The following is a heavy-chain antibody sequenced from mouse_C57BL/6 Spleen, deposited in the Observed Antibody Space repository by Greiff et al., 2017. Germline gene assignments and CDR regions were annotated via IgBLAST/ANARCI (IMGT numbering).Heavy chain of an antibody. J-gene: IGHJ2*01. CDR1: GFTFSDYG. CDR2: ISSGSSTI. CDR3: ARGDYDGEYYFDY. D-gene: IGHD2-4*01. Sequence: EVKLVASGGGLVKPGGSLKLSCAASGFTFSDYGMHWVRQAPEKGLEWVAYISSGSSTIYYAETVTGRFTISRDNAKNTLFLQMTSLRSEDTAMYYCARGDYDGEYYFDYWGQGTTLTVSS. V-gene: IGHV5-17*01.